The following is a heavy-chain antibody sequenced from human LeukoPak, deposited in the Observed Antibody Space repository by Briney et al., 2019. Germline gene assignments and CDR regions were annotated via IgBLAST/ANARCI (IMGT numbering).Heavy chain of an antibody. J-gene: IGHJ4*02. V-gene: IGHV3-30*02. CDR3: ARSGVGYCTNGVCFVDY. CDR2: IRYDGTNK. Sequence: GGSLRLSCAASGFTFSSYGMHWVRQAPGKGLVWVAFIRYDGTNKYYADSVKGRFTISRDNSKNTLYLQMNSLRAEDTAVYYCARSGVGYCTNGVCFVDYWGQGTPLTVSS. CDR1: GFTFSSYG. D-gene: IGHD2-8*01.